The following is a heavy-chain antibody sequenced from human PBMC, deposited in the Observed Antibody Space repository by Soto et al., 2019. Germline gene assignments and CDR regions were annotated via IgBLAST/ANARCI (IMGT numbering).Heavy chain of an antibody. Sequence: GASVKVSCKASGFTFTSSAVQWVRQARGQRLEWIGWIVVGSGNTNYAQKFQERVTITRDMSTSTAYMELSSLRSEDTAVYYCAAPKYYDILTGYPRSYYYYGMEVWGQGTTVTVSS. CDR3: AAPKYYDILTGYPRSYYYYGMEV. J-gene: IGHJ6*02. CDR1: GFTFTSSA. V-gene: IGHV1-58*01. CDR2: IVVGSGNT. D-gene: IGHD3-9*01.